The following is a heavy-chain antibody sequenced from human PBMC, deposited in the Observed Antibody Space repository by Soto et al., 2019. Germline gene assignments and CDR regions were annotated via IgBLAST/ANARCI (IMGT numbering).Heavy chain of an antibody. V-gene: IGHV1-69*13. J-gene: IGHJ4*02. CDR2: IIPIFGTA. Sequence: RASVKVSCKASGGTFSSYAISWVRQAPGQGLEWMGGIIPIFGTANYAQKFQGRVTITADESTSTAYMELSSLRSEDTAVYYCARAGGVPAAIPVHWGQGTLVNDSS. CDR3: ARAGGVPAAIPVH. D-gene: IGHD2-2*02. CDR1: GGTFSSYA.